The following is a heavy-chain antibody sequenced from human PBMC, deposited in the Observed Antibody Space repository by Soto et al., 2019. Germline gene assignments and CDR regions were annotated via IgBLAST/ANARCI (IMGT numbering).Heavy chain of an antibody. CDR1: GYIFVNYG. Sequence: QVQLEQSGDEVKKPGASVKVSCKASGYIFVNYGIAWVRQAPGQGLEWLGWISPYTGNTYYATKVQGRLTLTTDTSTSPAFMDPGRLSSALSAVYYCAMLDLYVTPTPPAVWGQGPTLTVSS. D-gene: IGHD3-16*01. CDR2: ISPYTGNT. V-gene: IGHV1-18*01. CDR3: AMLDLYVTPTPPAV. J-gene: IGHJ6*02.